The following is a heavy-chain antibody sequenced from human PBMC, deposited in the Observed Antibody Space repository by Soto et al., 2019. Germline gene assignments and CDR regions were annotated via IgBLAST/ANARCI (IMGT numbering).Heavy chain of an antibody. J-gene: IGHJ4*02. CDR1: GDSFTSYA. CDR3: ARNGVAGMDF. CDR2: IIPMFGTP. D-gene: IGHD3-3*01. V-gene: IGHV1-69*06. Sequence: QVQLVQSGAEVKKPGSSVKVSCKASGDSFTSYAISWVRQAPGQGLEWMGGIIPMFGTPNYAQKFQGRLTSTADKSTSTAYMELRGLRSEDTAVYYCARNGVAGMDFWGQGTLVTVSS.